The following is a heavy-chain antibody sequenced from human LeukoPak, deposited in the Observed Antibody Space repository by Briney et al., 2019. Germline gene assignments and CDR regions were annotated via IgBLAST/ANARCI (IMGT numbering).Heavy chain of an antibody. Sequence: PGGSLSLSCVASGFTVRSNYMSWVRQAPGKGLEWVSVIYSGGSTYHADSVKGRFTISRDNSKNTLYLQMNSLRAEDTAVYYCASGTYYYDSSGYYWGQGTLVTVSS. D-gene: IGHD3-22*01. J-gene: IGHJ4*02. CDR1: GFTVRSNY. CDR3: ASGTYYYDSSGYY. CDR2: IYSGGST. V-gene: IGHV3-66*01.